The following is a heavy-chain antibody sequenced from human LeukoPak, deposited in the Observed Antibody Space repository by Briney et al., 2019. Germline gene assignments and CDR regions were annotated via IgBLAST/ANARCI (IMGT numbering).Heavy chain of an antibody. CDR2: IYPGDSDT. D-gene: IGHD6-13*01. Sequence: GESLKISCKGSGYSFTSYWIGWVRQMPGKGLEWMGIIYPGDSDTRYSPSFQGQVTISADKSISTAYLQWSSLKASDTAMYYCAKHKGQLGHYYYGMDVWGQGTTVTVSS. CDR3: AKHKGQLGHYYYGMDV. J-gene: IGHJ6*02. V-gene: IGHV5-51*01. CDR1: GYSFTSYW.